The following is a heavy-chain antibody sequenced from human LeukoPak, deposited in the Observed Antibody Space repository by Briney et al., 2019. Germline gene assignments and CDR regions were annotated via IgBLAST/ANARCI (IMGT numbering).Heavy chain of an antibody. Sequence: SETLSLTCAVYGGSFSGYYWSWIRQPPGKGLEWIGEINHSGSTNYNPSLKSRVTISVDTSKRQFSLKVLSVTAADTAIYYCARGLENSHYYATWGAPPFDPWGQGTLVTVSS. J-gene: IGHJ5*02. V-gene: IGHV4-34*01. CDR1: GGSFSGYY. CDR2: INHSGST. D-gene: IGHD7-27*01. CDR3: ARGLENSHYYATWGAPPFDP.